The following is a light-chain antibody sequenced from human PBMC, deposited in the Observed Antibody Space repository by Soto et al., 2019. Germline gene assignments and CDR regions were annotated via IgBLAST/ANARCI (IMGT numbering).Light chain of an antibody. CDR1: QSVTSNY. J-gene: IGKJ1*01. V-gene: IGKV3-20*01. CDR3: QQYGSSRWT. Sequence: EIVMTQSPATLSVSPGEGATLSCRASQSVTSNYLAWYQQKPGKAPRLLIHGISNRATGVPDRFSGSGSGTDFTLTISRLEPEDFAVYYCQQYGSSRWTFGQGTKVDIK. CDR2: GIS.